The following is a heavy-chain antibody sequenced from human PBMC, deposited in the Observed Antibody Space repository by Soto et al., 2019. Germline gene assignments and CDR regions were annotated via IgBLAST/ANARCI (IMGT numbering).Heavy chain of an antibody. D-gene: IGHD2-15*01. CDR2: INPSGGTT. CDR3: ARVRGGGSEYFFDY. V-gene: IGHV1-46*01. J-gene: IGHJ4*02. CDR1: RYTFTRYN. Sequence: SAKVSFRASRYTFTRYNVHWVRQAPGQGLEWMAIINPSGGTTYYVQKFEGRVTLTTDTSTSTVYMELSSLRSDDTAVYYCARVRGGGSEYFFDYWGQGTLVTVSS.